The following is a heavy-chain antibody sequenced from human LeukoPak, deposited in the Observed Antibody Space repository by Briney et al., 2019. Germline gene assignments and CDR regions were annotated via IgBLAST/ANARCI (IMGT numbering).Heavy chain of an antibody. V-gene: IGHV4-34*01. J-gene: IGHJ4*02. Sequence: SETLSLTCAVYGGSFSGYYWSWIRQPPGKGLEWIGEINHSGSTNYNPSLKSRVTISVDTSKNQFSLKLSSVTAADTAVYYCARVLSGQDYWGQGTLVTVSS. CDR3: ARVLSGQDY. CDR2: INHSGST. CDR1: GGSFSGYY. D-gene: IGHD3-10*01.